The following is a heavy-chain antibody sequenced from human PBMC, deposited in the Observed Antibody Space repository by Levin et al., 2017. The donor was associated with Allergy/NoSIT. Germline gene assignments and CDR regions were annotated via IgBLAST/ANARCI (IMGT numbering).Heavy chain of an antibody. Sequence: GESLKISCKASGYTFTNYDINWVRQATGQGLEWMGWMTPKSGDTAYSQKFQGRVTMTRNSSINTAYMELTSLRSEDTAVYYCVRGRSVYDIWNVDNYWYFDLWGRGTLVRVSS. CDR3: VRGRSVYDIWNVDNYWYFDL. CDR2: MTPKSGDT. J-gene: IGHJ2*01. V-gene: IGHV1-8*01. CDR1: GYTFTNYD. D-gene: IGHD3-3*01.